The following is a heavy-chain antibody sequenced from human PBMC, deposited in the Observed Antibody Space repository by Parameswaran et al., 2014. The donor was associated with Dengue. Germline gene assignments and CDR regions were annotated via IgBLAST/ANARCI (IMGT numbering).Heavy chain of an antibody. D-gene: IGHD3-10*01. CDR2: IIPIFGTA. J-gene: IGHJ6*02. Sequence: WVRQAPGQGLEWMGGIIPIFGTANYAQKFQGRVTITADESTSTAYMELSSLRSEDTAVYYCARRKAPYYYGSGSYRYYYGMDVWGQGTTVT. CDR3: ARRKAPYYYGSGSYRYYYGMDV. V-gene: IGHV1-69*01.